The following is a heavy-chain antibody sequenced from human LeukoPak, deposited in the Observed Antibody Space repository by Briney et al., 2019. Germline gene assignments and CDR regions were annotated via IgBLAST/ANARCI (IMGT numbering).Heavy chain of an antibody. CDR3: ARSLYYFDY. Sequence: SETLSLTCTVSGGSISSYYWSWIRQPPGKGLEWIGYIYYSGSTNYNPSLKSRVTISVDTSKNQFSLRLSSVTAADTAVYYCARSLYYFDYWGQGTLVTVSS. V-gene: IGHV4-59*01. CDR2: IYYSGST. CDR1: GGSISSYY. J-gene: IGHJ4*02.